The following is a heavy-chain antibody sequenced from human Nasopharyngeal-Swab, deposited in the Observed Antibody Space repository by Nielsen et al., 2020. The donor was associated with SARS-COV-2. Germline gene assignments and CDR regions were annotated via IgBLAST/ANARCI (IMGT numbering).Heavy chain of an antibody. V-gene: IGHV4-34*01. CDR2: INHSGST. CDR3: ASSPLWFGGPEHGMDV. D-gene: IGHD3-10*01. J-gene: IGHJ6*02. Sequence: WIRQPPGKGLEWIGEINHSGSTNYSPSLKSRVTISVDTSKNQFSLKLSSVTAADTAVYYCASSPLWFGGPEHGMDVWGQGTTVTVSS.